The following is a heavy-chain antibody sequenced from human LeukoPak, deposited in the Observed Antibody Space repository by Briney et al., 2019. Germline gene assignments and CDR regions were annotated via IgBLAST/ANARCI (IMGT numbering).Heavy chain of an antibody. CDR2: ISGSGGST. V-gene: IGHV3-23*01. CDR1: GFTLSSYA. J-gene: IGHJ4*02. Sequence: GGSLRLSCAASGFTLSSYAMSWVRQAPGKGLEWVSAISGSGGSTYYADSVKGRFTISRDNSKNTLYLQMNSLRAEDTAVYYCAKDHPRTAAAGTIGDYWGQGTLVTVSS. D-gene: IGHD6-13*01. CDR3: AKDHPRTAAAGTIGDY.